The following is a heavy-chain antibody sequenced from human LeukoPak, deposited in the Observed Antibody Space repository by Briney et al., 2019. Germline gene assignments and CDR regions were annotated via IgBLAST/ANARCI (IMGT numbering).Heavy chain of an antibody. V-gene: IGHV3-7*01. J-gene: IGHJ6*04. CDR2: IKQDGSEK. CDR1: GVSFSDYS. Sequence: GGSLRLSCGASGVSFSDYSMNWVRQAPCKGLAGVANIKQDGSEKYYVDSVKGRFTISRDNAKNSLYLQMNSLRAEDTAVYYCARDFSPDYYGMDVWGKGTTVTVSS. CDR3: ARDFSPDYYGMDV.